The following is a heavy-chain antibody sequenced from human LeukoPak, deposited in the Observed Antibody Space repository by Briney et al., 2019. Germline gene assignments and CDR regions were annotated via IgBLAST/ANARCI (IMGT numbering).Heavy chain of an antibody. V-gene: IGHV3-7*01. CDR2: IKLDGSEI. CDR1: GFTFSTYW. J-gene: IGHJ4*02. Sequence: GGSLRLSCAASGFTFSTYWMYWVRQVPGKGLEWVANIKLDGSEIFYVGSVKGRFTISRDSAKNSLYLQMNSLRAEDTALYYCARSRDDGSGSCYRDFDFWGQGTLVTVSS. CDR3: ARSRDDGSGSCYRDFDF. D-gene: IGHD3-10*01.